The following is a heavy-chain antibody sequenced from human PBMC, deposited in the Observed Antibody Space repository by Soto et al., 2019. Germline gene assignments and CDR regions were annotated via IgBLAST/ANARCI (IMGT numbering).Heavy chain of an antibody. Sequence: GEALKISCKRSGYSFTSYWIGWVRQMPRKGLEWMGIIYPGDSDTRYSPSFQGQVTISADKSISTAYLQWSSLKASDTAMYYCARHQTYYDILTGYPTPDAFDIWGQGTMVTVSS. J-gene: IGHJ3*02. CDR2: IYPGDSDT. D-gene: IGHD3-9*01. CDR3: ARHQTYYDILTGYPTPDAFDI. V-gene: IGHV5-51*01. CDR1: GYSFTSYW.